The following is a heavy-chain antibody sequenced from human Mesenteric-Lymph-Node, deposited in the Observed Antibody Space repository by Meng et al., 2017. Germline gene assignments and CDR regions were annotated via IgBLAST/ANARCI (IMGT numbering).Heavy chain of an antibody. J-gene: IGHJ6*02. Sequence: GGSLRLSCAASGFTFSNYEMNWVRQAPGKGLEWVSYISTSGSKIYYADSVKGRFTISRDNAKNSLYLQMNGLRAEDTAVYYCARASWDSSSWGYYYYGMDVWGQGTTVTVSS. CDR1: GFTFSNYE. CDR3: ARASWDSSSWGYYYYGMDV. CDR2: ISTSGSKI. D-gene: IGHD6-6*01. V-gene: IGHV3-48*03.